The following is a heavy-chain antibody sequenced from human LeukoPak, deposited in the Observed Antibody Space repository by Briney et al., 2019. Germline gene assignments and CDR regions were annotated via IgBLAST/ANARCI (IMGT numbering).Heavy chain of an antibody. D-gene: IGHD3-10*01. Sequence: PGGSLRLSCAASGFTFANNAMSWVRQAPGKGLEWVSAISSSGATIYYADSVRGRFTVSRDNSKNTLYLQMNSLRAEDTALYYCAKCAWFGDPPGGDYWGQGTLVTVSS. V-gene: IGHV3-23*01. J-gene: IGHJ4*02. CDR1: GFTFANNA. CDR3: AKCAWFGDPPGGDY. CDR2: ISSSGATI.